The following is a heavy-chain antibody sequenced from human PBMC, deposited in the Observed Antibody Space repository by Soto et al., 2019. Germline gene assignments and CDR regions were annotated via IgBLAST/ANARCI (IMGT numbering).Heavy chain of an antibody. CDR2: IWSDGSNK. CDR3: TRDSYGGSRYYFDS. J-gene: IGHJ4*02. Sequence: QVQLVESGGGVVQPGRSLRLACAASGFTFTNYGMHWVRQAPGKGLEWVAVIWSDGSNKYYADSVKGRFTISKDNSQNTLYLQMNNLRAEDTAMYYCTRDSYGGSRYYFDSWGQGTLVTVSS. CDR1: GFTFTNYG. D-gene: IGHD1-26*01. V-gene: IGHV3-33*01.